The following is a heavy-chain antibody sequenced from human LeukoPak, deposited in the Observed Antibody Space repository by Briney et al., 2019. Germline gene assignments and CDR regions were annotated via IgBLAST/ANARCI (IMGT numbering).Heavy chain of an antibody. J-gene: IGHJ3*02. Sequence: SETLSLTCTVSGGSISSYYWSWIRPPPGKGLGWIGYIYYSGSTNYNPSLKSRVTISVDTSKNQFSLKLSSVTAADTAVYYCARAPEGTGHAFDIWGQGTMVTVSS. CDR3: ARAPEGTGHAFDI. V-gene: IGHV4-59*08. D-gene: IGHD1-1*01. CDR1: GGSISSYY. CDR2: IYYSGST.